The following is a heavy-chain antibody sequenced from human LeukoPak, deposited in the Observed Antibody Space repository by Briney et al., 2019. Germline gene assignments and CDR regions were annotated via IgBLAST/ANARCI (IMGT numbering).Heavy chain of an antibody. V-gene: IGHV3-48*03. D-gene: IGHD3-16*01. CDR1: GFTFSSYE. J-gene: IGHJ4*02. CDR3: ARARRIGAYPSFFDY. CDR2: ISSSVRTI. Sequence: GGSLRLSCVASGFTFSSYEMNWVRQAPGKGLEWVSYISSSVRTISYPASVTARFTISRDNAKNSLYLQMNSLRAEDTAVYYCARARRIGAYPSFFDYWGQGTLVTVSS.